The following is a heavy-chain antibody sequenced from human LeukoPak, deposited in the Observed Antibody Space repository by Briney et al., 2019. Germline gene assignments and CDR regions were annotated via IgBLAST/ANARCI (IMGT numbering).Heavy chain of an antibody. CDR2: IYHSGST. CDR3: ARYCSGGSCYSLYAFDI. CDR1: GGSISSSNW. D-gene: IGHD2-15*01. J-gene: IGHJ3*02. V-gene: IGHV4-4*02. Sequence: SGTLSLTCAVSGGSISSSNWWSWVRQPPGKGLEWIGEIYHSGSTNYNPSLKSQVTISVDKFKNQFSLKLSSVTAADTAVYYCARYCSGGSCYSLYAFDIWGQGTMVTVSS.